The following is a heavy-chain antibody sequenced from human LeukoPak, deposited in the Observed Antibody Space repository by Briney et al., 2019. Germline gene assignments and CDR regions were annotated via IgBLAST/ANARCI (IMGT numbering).Heavy chain of an antibody. D-gene: IGHD5-18*01. CDR1: GYTFTGYY. CDR3: ARDQGPSYGYRD. J-gene: IGHJ4*02. V-gene: IGHV1-2*02. Sequence: ASVKASCKASGYTFTGYYMHWVRQAPGQGLEWMGWINPNSGDTNYAQKFQGRVTMTRDTSISTAYMELSRLTSDDTAVYYCARDQGPSYGYRDWGQGTLVTVSS. CDR2: INPNSGDT.